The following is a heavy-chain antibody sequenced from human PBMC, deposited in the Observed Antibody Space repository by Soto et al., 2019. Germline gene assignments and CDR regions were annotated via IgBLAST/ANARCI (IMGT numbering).Heavy chain of an antibody. D-gene: IGHD3-22*01. V-gene: IGHV3-9*01. J-gene: IGHJ4*02. CDR1: GFIFDDYA. CDR2: INWNSGSM. Sequence: SLRLSCAASGFIFDDYAIHWVRQAPGKGLEWVSGINWNSGSMGYADSVKGRFTISRDNARNSLYLEMNSLRAEDSALYYCAKDINSYHSTGSFDKWGQRTLVTVSS. CDR3: AKDINSYHSTGSFDK.